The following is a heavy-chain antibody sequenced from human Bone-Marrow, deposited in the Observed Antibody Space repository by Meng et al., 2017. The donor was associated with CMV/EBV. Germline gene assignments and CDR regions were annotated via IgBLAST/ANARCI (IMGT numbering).Heavy chain of an antibody. V-gene: IGHV4-4*02. D-gene: IGHD1-26*01. CDR2: IYYSGRT. Sequence: SETLSLTCAVSGGSISSSNWWSWVRQPPGKGLEWIGYIYYSGRTKYNPSLKSRVTISVDTSKNQFSVKLSSVSAADTAVYYCARGGGSSGDDAFDIWGQGTMVTVSS. CDR1: GGSISSSNW. J-gene: IGHJ3*02. CDR3: ARGGGSSGDDAFDI.